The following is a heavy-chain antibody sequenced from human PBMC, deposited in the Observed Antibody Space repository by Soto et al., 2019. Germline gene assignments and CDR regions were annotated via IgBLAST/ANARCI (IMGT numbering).Heavy chain of an antibody. J-gene: IGHJ4*02. CDR3: ARGGYSSSSGGFDY. Sequence: EVQLVESGGGLVKPGGSLRLSCAASGFTFSSYSMNWVRQAPGKGLEWVSSISSSSSYIYYADSVKGRFTISRDNAKNSLYLQLNSLRAEDTAVYYCARGGYSSSSGGFDYWGQGTLVTVSS. CDR2: ISSSSSYI. V-gene: IGHV3-21*01. CDR1: GFTFSSYS. D-gene: IGHD6-6*01.